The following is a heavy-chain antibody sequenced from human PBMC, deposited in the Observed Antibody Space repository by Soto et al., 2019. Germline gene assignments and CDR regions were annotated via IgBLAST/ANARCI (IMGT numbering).Heavy chain of an antibody. V-gene: IGHV3-23*01. CDR3: AKVTWEGDSGAR. CDR2: LRGRGEIT. D-gene: IGHD4-17*01. J-gene: IGHJ1*01. CDR1: GLTFSTYD. Sequence: EVQLLESGGGLVQPGGSLRLSCAASGLTFSTYDMSWVRQAPGKGLEWVSALRGRGEITFYADSAKGRFTISRDISKRTLYLQMNSLRVEDTAVYYCAKVTWEGDSGARWGQGTLVTLSS.